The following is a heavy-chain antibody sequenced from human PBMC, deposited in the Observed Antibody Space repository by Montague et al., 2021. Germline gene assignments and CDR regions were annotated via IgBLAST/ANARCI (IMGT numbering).Heavy chain of an antibody. CDR3: ARVRERRYYYYGMDV. D-gene: IGHD1-1*01. J-gene: IGHJ6*02. CDR2: ISWNSGSI. Sequence: SLRLSCAASGFTFEYYAMHWVRQAPGKGLEWVSGISWNSGSIGYADSVKGRFTISRDNAKNSLYLQMNSLRAEDKALYYCARVRERRYYYYGMDVWGQGTAVTVSS. CDR1: GFTFEYYA. V-gene: IGHV3-9*01.